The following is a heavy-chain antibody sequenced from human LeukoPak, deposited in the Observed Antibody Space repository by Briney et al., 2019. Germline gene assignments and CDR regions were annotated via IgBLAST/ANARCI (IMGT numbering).Heavy chain of an antibody. Sequence: GGSLRLSCAASGFTFSDYSMNWVRQTPRKGLEWVSCISGSGSYIYYADSVKGRFTISRDNAKNSLYLQMNSLRAEDTAVYYCARDLDGDYYFDYWGQGTLVTVSS. D-gene: IGHD4-17*01. V-gene: IGHV3-21*01. CDR3: ARDLDGDYYFDY. J-gene: IGHJ4*02. CDR2: ISGSGSYI. CDR1: GFTFSDYS.